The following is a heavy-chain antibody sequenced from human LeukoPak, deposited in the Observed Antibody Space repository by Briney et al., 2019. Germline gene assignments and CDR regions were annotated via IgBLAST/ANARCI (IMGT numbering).Heavy chain of an antibody. V-gene: IGHV4-34*01. Sequence: SETLSLTCAVYGGSFSGYYWSRIRQPPGKGLEWIGEINHSGSTNYNPSLKSRVTISVDTSKNQFSLKLSSVTAADTAVYYCARGRGPIAAAGSSYFDYWGQGTLVTVSS. J-gene: IGHJ4*02. CDR1: GGSFSGYY. CDR2: INHSGST. CDR3: ARGRGPIAAAGSSYFDY. D-gene: IGHD6-13*01.